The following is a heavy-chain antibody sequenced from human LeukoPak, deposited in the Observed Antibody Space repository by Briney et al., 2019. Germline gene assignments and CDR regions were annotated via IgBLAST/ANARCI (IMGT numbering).Heavy chain of an antibody. CDR1: GGSISSGGYS. CDR3: ARLPELYYFDY. Sequence: SQTLSLTCAVSGGSISSGGYSWRWIRQPPGKGLEWIGYIYHSGSTYYNPSLKSRVTISVDRSKNQFSLKLSSVTAADTAVYYCARLPELYYFDYWGQGTLVTVSS. J-gene: IGHJ4*02. CDR2: IYHSGST. V-gene: IGHV4-30-2*01. D-gene: IGHD1-14*01.